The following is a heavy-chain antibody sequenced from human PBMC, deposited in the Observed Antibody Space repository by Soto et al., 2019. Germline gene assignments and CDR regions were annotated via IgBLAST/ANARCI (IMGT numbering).Heavy chain of an antibody. Sequence: PGGSLRLSCAASGFTFSSYAMNWVRQAPGKGLDWVSVISGSGGSTYYADSVKGRFTISRDNSKNTVNLQMNSLRAEDTAVYYCAKGGYCTGTSCYIDYWGQGTLVTVS. J-gene: IGHJ4*02. CDR3: AKGGYCTGTSCYIDY. CDR1: GFTFSSYA. D-gene: IGHD2-2*02. V-gene: IGHV3-23*01. CDR2: ISGSGGST.